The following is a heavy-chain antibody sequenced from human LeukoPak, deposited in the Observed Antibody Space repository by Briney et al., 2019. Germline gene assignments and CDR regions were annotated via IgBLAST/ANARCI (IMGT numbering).Heavy chain of an antibody. J-gene: IGHJ4*02. CDR3: ARHSDVVGAI. D-gene: IGHD3-16*01. Sequence: GESLKISCEASGYTFTHQWIGWVRQIPGTGLEWVGIIYPRDSDTIYSPSFQGHVTTSADTYINTAYLEWRSLEASDTAMYYCARHSDVVGAIWGQGTQVTVSS. V-gene: IGHV5-51*01. CDR1: GYTFTHQW. CDR2: IYPRDSDT.